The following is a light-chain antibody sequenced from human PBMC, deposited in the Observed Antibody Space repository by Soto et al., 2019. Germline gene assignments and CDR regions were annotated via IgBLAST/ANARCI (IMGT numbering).Light chain of an antibody. J-gene: IGKJ1*01. CDR1: QSVSSNY. Sequence: EIVLTQSPGTLSLSPGERATLSCRASQSVSSNYLAWYQHKPGQAPRLLIYGASSRATGIPDRFSGSGSGTDFTLTISRLEPEDFAVYYCQRYGSSPQTFGQGTKVEIK. CDR2: GAS. CDR3: QRYGSSPQT. V-gene: IGKV3-20*01.